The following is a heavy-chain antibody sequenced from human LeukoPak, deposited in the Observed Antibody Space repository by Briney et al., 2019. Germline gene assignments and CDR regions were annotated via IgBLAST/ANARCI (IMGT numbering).Heavy chain of an antibody. V-gene: IGHV3-30*03. CDR2: ISYDGSNK. Sequence: GGSLRLSCAASGFTFSSYGMHWVRQAPGKGLEWVAVISYDGSNKYYADSVKGRFTISRDNSKNTLYLQMNSLRAEDTAVYYCARDLMVRGVTGFDYWDQGTLVTVSS. D-gene: IGHD3-10*01. CDR1: GFTFSSYG. J-gene: IGHJ4*02. CDR3: ARDLMVRGVTGFDY.